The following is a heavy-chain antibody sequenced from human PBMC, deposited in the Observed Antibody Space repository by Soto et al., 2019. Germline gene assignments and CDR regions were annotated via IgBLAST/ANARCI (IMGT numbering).Heavy chain of an antibody. CDR3: AKDLRLVDTKPYFYYYYMDV. Sequence: GGSLRLSCAASGFTFSSYAMSWVRQAPGKGLEWVSAISGSGGSTYYADSVKGRFTISRDNSKNTLYLQMNSLRAEDTAVYYCAKDLRLVDTKPYFYYYYMDVWGKGTTVTVSS. J-gene: IGHJ6*03. V-gene: IGHV3-23*01. CDR2: ISGSGGST. CDR1: GFTFSSYA.